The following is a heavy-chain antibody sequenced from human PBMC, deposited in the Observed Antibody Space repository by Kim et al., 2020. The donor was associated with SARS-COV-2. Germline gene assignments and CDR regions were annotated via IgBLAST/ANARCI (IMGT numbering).Heavy chain of an antibody. D-gene: IGHD5-12*01. J-gene: IGHJ6*02. CDR3: ARDDYSGYDFRVNTVTMGGYYYYYGMDV. V-gene: IGHV1-69*04. CDR2: IIPILGIA. CDR1: GGTFSSYA. Sequence: SVKVSCKASGGTFSSYAISWVRQAPGQGLEWMGRIIPILGIANYAQKFQGRVTITADKSTSTAYMELSSLRSEDTAVYYCARDDYSGYDFRVNTVTMGGYYYYYGMDVWGQGTTVTVSS.